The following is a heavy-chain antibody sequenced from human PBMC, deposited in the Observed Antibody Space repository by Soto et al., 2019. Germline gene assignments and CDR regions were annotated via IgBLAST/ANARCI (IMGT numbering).Heavy chain of an antibody. D-gene: IGHD3-9*01. Sequence: GGSLRLSCAASGFTFSSYAMSWVRQAPGKGLEWVSAISGSGGSTYYADSVKGRFTISRDNSKNTLYLQMNSLRAEDTAVYYCAKESIGENPWGPLTGYPLEDYYYYGMDVWGQGTTVTVSS. CDR2: ISGSGGST. CDR3: AKESIGENPWGPLTGYPLEDYYYYGMDV. V-gene: IGHV3-23*01. J-gene: IGHJ6*02. CDR1: GFTFSSYA.